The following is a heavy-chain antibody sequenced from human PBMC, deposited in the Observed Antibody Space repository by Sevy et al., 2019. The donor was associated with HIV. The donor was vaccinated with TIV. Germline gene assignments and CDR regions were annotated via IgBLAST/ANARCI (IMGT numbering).Heavy chain of an antibody. D-gene: IGHD2-2*02. CDR2: IKSKTDGGTT. CDR1: GFTFSNAW. Sequence: GGSLRLSCAASGFTFSNAWMSWVRQAPGKGLEWVGRIKSKTDGGTTDYAAPVKGRFTISRDDSKNTLYLQMNSLKTEDTAVYYCTTILVPAAIGYYYYGMDVGGQGTTVTVSS. V-gene: IGHV3-15*01. J-gene: IGHJ6*02. CDR3: TTILVPAAIGYYYYGMDV.